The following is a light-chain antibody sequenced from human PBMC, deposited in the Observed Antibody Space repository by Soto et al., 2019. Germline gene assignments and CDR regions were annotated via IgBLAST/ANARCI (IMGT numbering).Light chain of an antibody. Sequence: QSALTQPACVSGSPGQSITISCTGTSSDVGGYNYVSWYQQHPGKAPKLMIYDVSNRPSGVSNRFSGYKSGNTASLTISGLQAEDEADYYCSSYTSSSTLVVFGGGTKRTVL. V-gene: IGLV2-14*01. J-gene: IGLJ2*01. CDR3: SSYTSSSTLVV. CDR2: DVS. CDR1: SSDVGGYNY.